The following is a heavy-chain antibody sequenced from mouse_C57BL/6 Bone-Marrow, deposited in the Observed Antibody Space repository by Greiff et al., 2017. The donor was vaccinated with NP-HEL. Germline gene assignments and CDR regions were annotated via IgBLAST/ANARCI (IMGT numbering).Heavy chain of an antibody. CDR2: INPNNGGT. Sequence: EVQLQQSGPELVKPGASVKMSCKASGYTFTDYNMHWVKQSHGKSLEWIGYINPNNGGTSYNQKFKGKATLTVNKSSSTAYMELRSLTSEDSAVYYCARGVYGNYGGYYAMDYWGQGTSVTVSS. D-gene: IGHD2-1*01. CDR3: ARGVYGNYGGYYAMDY. V-gene: IGHV1-22*01. J-gene: IGHJ4*01. CDR1: GYTFTDYN.